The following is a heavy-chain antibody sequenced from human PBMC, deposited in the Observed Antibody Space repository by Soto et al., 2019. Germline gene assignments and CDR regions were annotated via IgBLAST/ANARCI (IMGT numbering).Heavy chain of an antibody. J-gene: IGHJ4*02. D-gene: IGHD6-6*01. CDR1: GFTFSSYS. CDR3: ARDRGIAARPGGDY. CDR2: ISSSSSYI. V-gene: IGHV3-21*01. Sequence: GGSLRLSCAASGFTFSSYSMNWVRQAPGKGLEWVSSISSSSSYIYYADSVKGRFTISRDNAKNSLYLQMNSLRAEDTAVYYCARDRGIAARPGGDYWGQGTLVIVSS.